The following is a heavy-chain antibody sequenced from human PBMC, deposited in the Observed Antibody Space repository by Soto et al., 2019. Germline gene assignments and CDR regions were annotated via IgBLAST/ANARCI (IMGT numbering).Heavy chain of an antibody. CDR1: GFTFSSYG. D-gene: IGHD3-3*02. V-gene: IGHV3-30*18. CDR2: ISYDGSNK. J-gene: IGHJ6*02. CDR3: ANIRISRTRSPEYYYYGMDV. Sequence: LRLSCAASGFTFSSYGMHWVRQAPGKGLEWVAVISYDGSNKYYADSVKGRFTISRDNSKNTLYLQMNSLRAEDTAVYYCANIRISRTRSPEYYYYGMDVWGPGTPVTVSS.